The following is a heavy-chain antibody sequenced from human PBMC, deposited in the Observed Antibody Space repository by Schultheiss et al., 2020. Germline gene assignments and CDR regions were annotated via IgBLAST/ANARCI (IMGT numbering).Heavy chain of an antibody. J-gene: IGHJ6*02. Sequence: SETLSLTCTVSGGSISSSSYYWGWIRQPPGKGLEWIGSIYYSGSTNYNPSLKSRVTISVDKSKNQFSLKLSSVTAADTAVYYCARDKSVAEDNLYYYYGMDVWGQGTTVTVSS. CDR2: IYYSGST. CDR3: ARDKSVAEDNLYYYYGMDV. V-gene: IGHV4-39*07. D-gene: IGHD6-19*01. CDR1: GGSISSSSYY.